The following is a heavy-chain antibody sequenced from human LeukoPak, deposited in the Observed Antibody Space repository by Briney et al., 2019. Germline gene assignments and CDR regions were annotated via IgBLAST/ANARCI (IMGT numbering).Heavy chain of an antibody. D-gene: IGHD2-2*01. CDR2: INSDGSST. CDR1: GFTFSSYW. J-gene: IGHJ6*03. V-gene: IGHV3-74*01. CDR3: ARDHADPRYYYYYYMDV. Sequence: SGGSLRLSCAASGFTFSSYWMHWVRQAPGKGLVWVSRINSDGSSTSYADSVKGRFTISRDNAKNTLYLQMNSLRAEDTAVYYCARDHADPRYYYYYYMDVWGKGTTVTVSS.